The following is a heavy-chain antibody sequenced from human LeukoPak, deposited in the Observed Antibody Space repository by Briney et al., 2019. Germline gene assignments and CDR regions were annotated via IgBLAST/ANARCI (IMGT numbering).Heavy chain of an antibody. CDR3: ARSPGAVDFDY. J-gene: IGHJ4*02. CDR2: ISSSSSYI. Sequence: GGSLRLSCAASGFTFSSYSMNWVRQAPGKGLEWVSSISSSSSYIYYADSVKGRFTISGDNAKNSLYLQMNSLRAEDAAVYYCARSPGAVDFDYWGQGTLVTVSS. V-gene: IGHV3-21*01. D-gene: IGHD3-16*01. CDR1: GFTFSSYS.